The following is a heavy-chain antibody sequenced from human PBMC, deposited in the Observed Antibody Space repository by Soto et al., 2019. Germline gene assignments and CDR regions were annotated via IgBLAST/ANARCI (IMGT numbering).Heavy chain of an antibody. CDR1: GYTFTSYG. J-gene: IGHJ3*02. CDR2: ISAYNGNT. Sequence: QVQLVQSGAEVKKPGASVKVSCKASGYTFTSYGISWVRQAPGQGLEWMGWISAYNGNTNYAQKLQGRVTMTTDTSTRTAYIELRSLRSDDTAVYYCARDGATDGGESVAFDIWGQGTMGTVSS. CDR3: ARDGATDGGESVAFDI. D-gene: IGHD5-12*01. V-gene: IGHV1-18*01.